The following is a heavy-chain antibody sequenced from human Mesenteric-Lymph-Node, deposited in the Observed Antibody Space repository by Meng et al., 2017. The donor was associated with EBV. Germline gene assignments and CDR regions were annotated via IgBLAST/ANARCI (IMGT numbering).Heavy chain of an antibody. Sequence: QVQPVESGAEVKKPGASVKVSRKASGYSFINNDINWVRQANGQGLEWMGWMNARTGNPGYAQKFQGRVTMTRNTSTSTAYLELSSLTSEDTGVYYCARQQLGRDWFDPWGQGTLVTVSS. V-gene: IGHV1-8*01. CDR2: MNARTGNP. CDR1: GYSFINND. D-gene: IGHD4-11*01. CDR3: ARQQLGRDWFDP. J-gene: IGHJ5*02.